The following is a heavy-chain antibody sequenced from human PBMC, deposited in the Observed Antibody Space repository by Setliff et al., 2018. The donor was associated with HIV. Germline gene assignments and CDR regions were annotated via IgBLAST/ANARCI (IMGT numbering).Heavy chain of an antibody. CDR3: ARRGAYGYAYFDY. CDR1: GYSISXGYS. J-gene: IGHJ4*02. Sequence: SETLXXTCAVSGYSISXGYSXGWIRQPPGKGLEWIGSIFHSASTTYNPSLKSRVTISIDTSKNQFSLKLTSVTAADTAVYYCARRGAYGYAYFDYWGPGTLVTVSS. CDR2: IFHSAST. D-gene: IGHD2-2*01. V-gene: IGHV4-38-2*01.